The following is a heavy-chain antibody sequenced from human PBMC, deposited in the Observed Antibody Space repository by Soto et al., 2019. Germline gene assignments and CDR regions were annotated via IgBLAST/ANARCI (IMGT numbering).Heavy chain of an antibody. CDR3: ARAGTVNDCWSGRGSALGP. V-gene: IGHV4-4*02. CDR2: IYHSGST. J-gene: IGHJ5*02. D-gene: IGHD3-3*01. CDR1: GGSISSSNW. Sequence: SETLSLTCAVSGGSISSSNWWSWVRQPPGKGLEWIGEIYHSGSTNYNPSLKSRVTISVDKSKNQFSLKLSSVTAADTAVYYCARAGTVNDCWSGRGSALGPWGQGTLVTVS.